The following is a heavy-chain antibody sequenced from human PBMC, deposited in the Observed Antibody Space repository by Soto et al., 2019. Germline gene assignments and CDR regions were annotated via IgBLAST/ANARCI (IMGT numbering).Heavy chain of an antibody. D-gene: IGHD6-19*01. V-gene: IGHV4-4*02. J-gene: IGHJ5*02. CDR2: IHHSGST. CDR1: GDSIGSNHW. Sequence: QVQLQESGPGLVKPSRTLSLTCAVSGDSIGSNHWWSWVRQPPGKGLEWIGEIHHSGSTNYNQSLKHRVTTSVDKSKNQVALNLTSVTAADTAVYYCARTNNGYRSGWYNWFDTWGQGTLVTVSS. CDR3: ARTNNGYRSGWYNWFDT.